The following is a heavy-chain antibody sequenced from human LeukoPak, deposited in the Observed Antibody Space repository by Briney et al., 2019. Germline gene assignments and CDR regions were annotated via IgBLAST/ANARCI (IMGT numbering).Heavy chain of an antibody. V-gene: IGHV4-61*02. CDR1: GGSIYSGSYY. D-gene: IGHD5-24*01. J-gene: IGHJ4*02. CDR2: IYTSGST. CDR3: ARDRRDGYNLYYFDL. Sequence: SQTLSLTCTVSGGSIYSGSYYWSWIRQPAGKGLEWIGRIYTSGSTNYNPSLKSRVTISVDTSKNQFSLRLSSVTAADTAVYYCARDRRDGYNLYYFDLWGQGTLVTVSS.